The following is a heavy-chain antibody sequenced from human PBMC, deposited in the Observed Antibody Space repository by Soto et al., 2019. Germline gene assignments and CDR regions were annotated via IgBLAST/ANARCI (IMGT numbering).Heavy chain of an antibody. D-gene: IGHD3-10*01. J-gene: IGHJ4*02. CDR3: ARDLGYGSTLSDY. CDR1: GFTFSDYY. V-gene: IGHV3-11*06. CDR2: ISSSSSYT. Sequence: GESLKISCAASGFTFSDYYMSWIRQAPGKGLEWVSYISSSSSYTNYADSVKGRFTISRDNAKNSLYLQMNSLRAEDTAVYYCARDLGYGSTLSDYWGQGTLVTVSS.